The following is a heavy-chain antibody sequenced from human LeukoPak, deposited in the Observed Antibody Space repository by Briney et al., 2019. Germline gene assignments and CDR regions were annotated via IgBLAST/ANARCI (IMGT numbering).Heavy chain of an antibody. J-gene: IGHJ4*02. V-gene: IGHV3-53*01. CDR3: ARFSSGSFDY. CDR1: GFTVSSNY. Sequence: GGSLRLSCAASGFTVSSNYMSWVRQAPGKRLEWVSVIYTGGSTYYADSVKGRFTISRDNSKNTLYLQMSSLRAEDTAVYYCARFSSGSFDYWGQGTLVTVSS. CDR2: IYTGGST. D-gene: IGHD1-26*01.